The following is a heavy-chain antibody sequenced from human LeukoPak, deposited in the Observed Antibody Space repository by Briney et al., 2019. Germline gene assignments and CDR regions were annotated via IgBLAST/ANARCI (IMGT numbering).Heavy chain of an antibody. Sequence: GASLRLSCAASGFIFSDHYMDWVRQAPGKGLEWVARSKNKGQSFLTEYAASVKGRFIILRDDSRNSVFLQMNSLKTEDTAVYYCASPQRESNEWNYFWGQGTLVTVSS. D-gene: IGHD3-3*01. J-gene: IGHJ4*02. CDR3: ASPQRESNEWNYF. CDR2: SKNKGQSFLT. CDR1: GFIFSDHY. V-gene: IGHV3-72*01.